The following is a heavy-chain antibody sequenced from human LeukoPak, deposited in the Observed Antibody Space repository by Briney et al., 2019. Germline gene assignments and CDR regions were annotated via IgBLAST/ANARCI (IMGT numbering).Heavy chain of an antibody. Sequence: ASVKVSCKASGGTFSSYAISWVRQAPGQGLEWMGGIIPIFGTANYAQKFQGRVTITADESTSTAYMELSSLRSEDTAVYYCALSGASYYFDYWGQGTLVTASS. V-gene: IGHV1-69*13. D-gene: IGHD2/OR15-2a*01. J-gene: IGHJ4*02. CDR2: IIPIFGTA. CDR1: GGTFSSYA. CDR3: ALSGASYYFDY.